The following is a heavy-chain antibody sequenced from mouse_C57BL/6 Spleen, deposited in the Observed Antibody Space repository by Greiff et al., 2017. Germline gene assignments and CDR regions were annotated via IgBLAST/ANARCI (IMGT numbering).Heavy chain of an antibody. D-gene: IGHD1-2*01. J-gene: IGHJ2*01. Sequence: EVMLVESGGGLVQSGRSLRLSCATSGFTFSDFYMEWVRQAPGKGLEWIAASRNKANDYTTEYSASVKGRFIVSRDTSQSILYLQMNALRAEDTAIYYCARDETTALDYWGQGTTLTVSS. CDR2: SRNKANDYTT. CDR1: GFTFSDFY. CDR3: ARDETTALDY. V-gene: IGHV7-1*01.